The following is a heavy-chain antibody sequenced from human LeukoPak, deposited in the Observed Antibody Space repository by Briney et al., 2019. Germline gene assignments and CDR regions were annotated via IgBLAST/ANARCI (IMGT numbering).Heavy chain of an antibody. Sequence: PGGSLRLSCAASGFTVSSNYMSWVRQAPGKGLEWVSVIYSGGSTYYADSVKDRFTISRDNSKNTLYLQMNSLRAEDTAVYYCARDRGLGNYYYYGMDVWGQGTTVTVSS. J-gene: IGHJ6*02. V-gene: IGHV3-66*01. CDR1: GFTVSSNY. D-gene: IGHD3-10*01. CDR3: ARDRGLGNYYYYGMDV. CDR2: IYSGGST.